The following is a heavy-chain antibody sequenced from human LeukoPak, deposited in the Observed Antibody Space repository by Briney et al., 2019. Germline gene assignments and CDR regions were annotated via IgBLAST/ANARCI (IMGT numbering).Heavy chain of an antibody. CDR2: INHSGST. J-gene: IGHJ4*01. CDR1: GGSFSGYY. CDR3: ARPSEVVPAASPFDY. Sequence: SETLSLTCAVYGGSFSGYYWSWIRQPPGKGLEWIGEINHSGSTNYNPSLKSRVTISVDTSKNQFSLKLSSVTAADTAVYYCARPSEVVPAASPFDYWGQEPWSPSPQ. V-gene: IGHV4-34*01. D-gene: IGHD2-2*01.